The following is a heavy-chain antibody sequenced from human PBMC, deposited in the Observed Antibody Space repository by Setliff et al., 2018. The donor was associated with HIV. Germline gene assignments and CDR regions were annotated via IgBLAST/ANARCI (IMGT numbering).Heavy chain of an antibody. CDR1: GYTYTNYY. D-gene: IGHD5-18*01. J-gene: IGHJ6*03. CDR2: INPSGGST. Sequence: GASVKVSCKASGYTYTNYYMHWVRRAPGQGLEWMGIINPSGGSTSYAQKFQGRVTMTRDTSTRTVHMELSSLRSEDTAVYYCARDGGPTSAPYIAMVHGYYYYMDVWGKGTTVTVSS. V-gene: IGHV1-46*01. CDR3: ARDGGPTSAPYIAMVHGYYYYMDV.